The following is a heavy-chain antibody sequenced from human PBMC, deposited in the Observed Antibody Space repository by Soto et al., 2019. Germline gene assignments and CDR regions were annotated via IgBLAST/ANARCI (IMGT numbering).Heavy chain of an antibody. V-gene: IGHV4-59*12. J-gene: IGHJ5*02. Sequence: SETLSLTCTVSGGSISSYYWSWIRPPPGKGLEWIGYIYYSGSTNYNPSLKSRVTLSVDTSKNQLSLTLSSVTAADTAVYYCAKTKPGDPWFAPWGQGTLVTVSS. CDR3: AKTKPGDPWFAP. CDR1: GGSISSYY. CDR2: IYYSGST.